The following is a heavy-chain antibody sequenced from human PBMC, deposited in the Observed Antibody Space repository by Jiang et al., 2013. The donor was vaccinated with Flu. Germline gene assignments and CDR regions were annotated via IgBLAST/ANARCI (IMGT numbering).Heavy chain of an antibody. D-gene: IGHD4-17*01. CDR1: GGTFSSYT. CDR2: IIPNLAIA. CDR3: ARGRGYGEYDFDY. Sequence: SGAEVKKPGSSVKVSCKASGGTFSSYTITWVRQAPGQGLEWMGRIIPNLAIANYAQRFQGRVTITADESTSTAYMELSSLISDDTAVYYCARGRGYGEYDFDYWGQGTLVTVSS. J-gene: IGHJ4*02. V-gene: IGHV1-69*04.